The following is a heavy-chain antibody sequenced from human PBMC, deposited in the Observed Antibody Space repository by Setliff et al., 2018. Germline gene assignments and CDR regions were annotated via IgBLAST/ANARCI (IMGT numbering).Heavy chain of an antibody. D-gene: IGHD2-15*01. J-gene: IGHJ4*02. V-gene: IGHV3-33*01. CDR3: ARTCSGSGCYAGLES. CDR2: IWFDGSNK. CDR1: GFTFSNYG. Sequence: GGSLRLSCAASGFTFSNYGIHWVRQAPGKGLEWVAVIWFDGSNKYHADSVKGRFTISRDNSKNTLYLQMNSLRPEDTAVYYCARTCSGSGCYAGLESWGQGTPVTVSS.